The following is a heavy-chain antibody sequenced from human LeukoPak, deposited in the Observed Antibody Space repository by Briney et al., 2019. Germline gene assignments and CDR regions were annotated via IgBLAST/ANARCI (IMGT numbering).Heavy chain of an antibody. Sequence: SETLSLTCAVYGGSLSGYYWSWIRQPPEKGLEWIGEINHSGSTNYNPSLKSRVTISVDTSKNQFSLKLSSVTAADTAVYYCARGRSRQLLSWFDPWGQGTLVTVSS. J-gene: IGHJ5*02. D-gene: IGHD2-2*01. V-gene: IGHV4-34*01. CDR1: GGSLSGYY. CDR3: ARGRSRQLLSWFDP. CDR2: INHSGST.